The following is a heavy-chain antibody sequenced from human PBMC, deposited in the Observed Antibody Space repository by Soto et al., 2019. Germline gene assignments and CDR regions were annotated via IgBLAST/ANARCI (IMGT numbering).Heavy chain of an antibody. Sequence: VQLVESGGGVVQPGRSLRLSCAASGFTFSSYAMHWVRQAPGKGLEWVAVISYDGSNKYYADSVKGRFTISRDNSQNTLYLQMITLRAADTAVYYCVRDLRAARFLYYYGMDVWGQGNTVTVSS. V-gene: IGHV3-30*14. CDR1: GFTFSSYA. CDR3: VRDLRAARFLYYYGMDV. J-gene: IGHJ6*02. CDR2: ISYDGSNK. D-gene: IGHD6-6*01.